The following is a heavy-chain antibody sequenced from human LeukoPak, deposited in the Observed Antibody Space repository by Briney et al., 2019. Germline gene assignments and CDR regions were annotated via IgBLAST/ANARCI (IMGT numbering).Heavy chain of an antibody. CDR2: IYSGGST. J-gene: IGHJ4*02. D-gene: IGHD3-10*01. CDR1: GFIFSDYY. Sequence: PGGSLRLSCAASGFIFSDYYMSWIRQAPGKGLEWVSVIYSGGSTYYADSVRGRFTISRDNSKNTLYLQMNSLRVEDTAVYYCARDMGFGDLMGYWGQGTLVTVSS. V-gene: IGHV3-53*01. CDR3: ARDMGFGDLMGY.